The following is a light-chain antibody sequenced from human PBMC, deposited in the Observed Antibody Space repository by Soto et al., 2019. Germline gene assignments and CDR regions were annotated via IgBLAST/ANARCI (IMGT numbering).Light chain of an antibody. Sequence: QSALTQPRSVSGSPGQSVTLSCTGTSSDVGGYNYVSWYQQHPGKAPKFMIYDVSKRPSGVPDRFSGSKSGNTASLTISGLQAEDEADYYCCSDAGSYTLIGGGTKLTVL. CDR1: SSDVGGYNY. CDR2: DVS. V-gene: IGLV2-11*01. J-gene: IGLJ2*01. CDR3: CSDAGSYTL.